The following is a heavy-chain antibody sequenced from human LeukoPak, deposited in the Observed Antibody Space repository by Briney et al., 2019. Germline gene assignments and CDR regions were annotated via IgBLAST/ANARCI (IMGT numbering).Heavy chain of an antibody. CDR1: GVSISSYY. D-gene: IGHD1-7*01. J-gene: IGHJ5*02. V-gene: IGHV4-4*07. CDR3: ARDSGTTGEVKFDP. Sequence: PSETLSLACSVFGVSISSYYWSWIRQPAGKALEWIGRIYVTGSTTYNPSLESRVTMSLDTSKNHFSLKLRSVTAADTAVYYCARDSGTTGEVKFDPWGQGTLVTVSS. CDR2: IYVTGST.